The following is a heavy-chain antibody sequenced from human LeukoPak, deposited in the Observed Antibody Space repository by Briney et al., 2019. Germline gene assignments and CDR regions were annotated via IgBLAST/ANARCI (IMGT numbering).Heavy chain of an antibody. CDR3: ARGLWSFDD. CDR2: IYTSGST. D-gene: IGHD5-18*01. Sequence: PSQTLSLTCTVSGGSISSASYYWSWIRQPAGKGLERIGRIYTSGSTNHNPSLESRVTISLDTSKNQFSLKLSSVTAADTAVYYCARGLWSFDDWGQGTLVTVSS. J-gene: IGHJ4*02. V-gene: IGHV4-61*02. CDR1: GGSISSASYY.